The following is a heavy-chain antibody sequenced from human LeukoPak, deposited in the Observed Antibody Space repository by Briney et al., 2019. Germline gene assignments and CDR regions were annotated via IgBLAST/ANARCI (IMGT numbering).Heavy chain of an antibody. CDR2: ISAYNGNT. CDR3: ARSGYYDSSGYYYGY. D-gene: IGHD3-22*01. CDR1: GYTFTSYG. V-gene: IGHV1-18*01. J-gene: IGHJ4*02. Sequence: GASVKVSCTASGYTFTSYGISWVRQAPGQGLEWMGWISAYNGNTNYAQKLQGRVTMTTDTSTSTAYMELRSLRSDDTAVYYCARSGYYDSSGYYYGYWGQGTLVTVSS.